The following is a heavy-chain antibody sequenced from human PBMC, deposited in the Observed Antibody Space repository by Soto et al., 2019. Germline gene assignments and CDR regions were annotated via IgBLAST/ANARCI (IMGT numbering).Heavy chain of an antibody. CDR2: FNPNSGDT. CDR1: GYIFTAYS. J-gene: IGHJ4*02. Sequence: ASVKVSCKASGYIFTAYSMHWVRQAPGQGLEWVGWFNPNSGDTIYAQKFQGRVTLTGDTSTSTAYMELYSLTSDDTAVYYCARARTNYYNTSDYDFWGQGTLVTVSS. D-gene: IGHD3-22*01. V-gene: IGHV1-2*02. CDR3: ARARTNYYNTSDYDF.